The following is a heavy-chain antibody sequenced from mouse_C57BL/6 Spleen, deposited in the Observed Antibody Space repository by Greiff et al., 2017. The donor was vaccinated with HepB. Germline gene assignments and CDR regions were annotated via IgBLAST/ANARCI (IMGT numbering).Heavy chain of an antibody. Sequence: EVQLQQSGPELVKPGASVKISCKASGYTFTDYYMNWVKQSHGKSLEWIGDINPNNGGTSYNQKFKGKATLTVDKSSSTAYMELRSLTSEDSAVYYCARYYDYDEGFAYWGQGTLVTVSA. D-gene: IGHD2-4*01. CDR3: ARYYDYDEGFAY. V-gene: IGHV1-26*01. CDR2: INPNNGGT. CDR1: GYTFTDYY. J-gene: IGHJ3*01.